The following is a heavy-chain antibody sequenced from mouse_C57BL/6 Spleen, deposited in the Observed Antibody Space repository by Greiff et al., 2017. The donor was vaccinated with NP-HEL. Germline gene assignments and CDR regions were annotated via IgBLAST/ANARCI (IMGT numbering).Heavy chain of an antibody. D-gene: IGHD1-1*01. CDR1: GFTFSDYG. Sequence: EVQRVESGGGLVKPGGSLKLSCAASGFTFSDYGMHWVRQAPEKGLEWVAYISSGSSTIYYADTVKGRFTISRDNAKNTLFLQMTSLRSEDTAMYYCAREITTVVAPYAMDYWGQGTSVTVSS. CDR2: ISSGSSTI. V-gene: IGHV5-17*01. J-gene: IGHJ4*01. CDR3: AREITTVVAPYAMDY.